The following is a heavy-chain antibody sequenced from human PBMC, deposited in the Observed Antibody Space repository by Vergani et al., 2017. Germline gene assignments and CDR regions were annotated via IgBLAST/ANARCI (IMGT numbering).Heavy chain of an antibody. CDR1: GFSFNTYA. V-gene: IGHV3-30-3*01. Sequence: VDLVESGGGLAQPGGSLRLSCAASGFSFNTYAMHWVRQAPGQGLEWVAVISYDGSNKNSADSVRGRFTISRDNSKNTIYLQMNNLRTEDTAVYYCARGPGTTSDYFDSWCQGTLVTVSS. D-gene: IGHD1-7*01. CDR2: ISYDGSNK. J-gene: IGHJ4*02. CDR3: ARGPGTTSDYFDS.